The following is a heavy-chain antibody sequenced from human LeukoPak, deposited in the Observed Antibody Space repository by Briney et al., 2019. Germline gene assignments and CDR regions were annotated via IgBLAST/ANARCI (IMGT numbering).Heavy chain of an antibody. Sequence: GASVKVSCKASGYTFTGYYMHWVRQAPGQGLEWMGRINPNSGGTNYAQKFQGRVAMTRDTSISTAYMELSRLRSDDTAVYYCARVSAYYYDSSGYANDAFDIWGQGTMVTVSS. J-gene: IGHJ3*02. V-gene: IGHV1-2*06. CDR1: GYTFTGYY. CDR2: INPNSGGT. D-gene: IGHD3-22*01. CDR3: ARVSAYYYDSSGYANDAFDI.